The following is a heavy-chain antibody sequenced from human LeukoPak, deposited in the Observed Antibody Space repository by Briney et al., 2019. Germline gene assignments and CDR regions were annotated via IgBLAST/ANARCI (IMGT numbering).Heavy chain of an antibody. D-gene: IGHD4-23*01. V-gene: IGHV3-30*18. J-gene: IGHJ4*02. CDR1: GFTFSSYG. CDR3: AKVGGDSILLYY. Sequence: GGSLRLSCAASGFTFSSYGMHWVRQAPGKGLEWVAVISYDGSNKYYADSVKGRFTISRDNSKNTLYLQMNSLRAEDTAVYYCAKVGGDSILLYYWGQGTLVTVSS. CDR2: ISYDGSNK.